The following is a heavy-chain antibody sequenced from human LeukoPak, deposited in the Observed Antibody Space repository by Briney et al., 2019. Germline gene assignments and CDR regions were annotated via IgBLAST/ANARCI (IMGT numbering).Heavy chain of an antibody. CDR3: ASTFPYCGDGSCAL. J-gene: IGHJ1*01. D-gene: IGHD2-15*01. CDR1: GLAYKNYW. V-gene: IGHV3-7*01. CDR2: IHPDGSVK. Sequence: GGSLRLSCLGTGLAYKNYWMTLVRQAPGKGLEWVANIHPDGSVKNYVDAVRGRFTISRDNAKNSLYLQLDKLRADDRAVYYCASTFPYCGDGSCALGGQGTLVIVSS.